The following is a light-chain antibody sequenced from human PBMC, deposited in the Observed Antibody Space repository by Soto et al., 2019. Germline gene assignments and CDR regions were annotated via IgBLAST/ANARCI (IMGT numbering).Light chain of an antibody. J-gene: IGKJ4*01. CDR3: QQRSNWPPLT. Sequence: EIVLTQSPATLSLSPGERATLSCRASQSVSSYLAWYQQKPGQAPRLLIYDASNRATGIPARFSGSGSGTDFTPTISSPVPEDLAVYYCQQRSNWPPLTFGGGTKVEIK. CDR1: QSVSSY. CDR2: DAS. V-gene: IGKV3-11*01.